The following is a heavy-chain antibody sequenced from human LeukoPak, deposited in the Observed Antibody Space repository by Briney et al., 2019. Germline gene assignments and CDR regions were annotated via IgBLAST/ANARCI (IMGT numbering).Heavy chain of an antibody. Sequence: SETLSLTCTVSGGSISSSSYYWGWIRQPPGKGLEWVGSIYYSGSTYYNPSLKSRVTISVDTSKNQFSLKLSSVTAADTAVYYCARDTALYGGXSALDYWGQGTLVTVSS. CDR3: ARDTALYGGXSALDY. D-gene: IGHD4-23*01. CDR1: GGSISSSSYY. J-gene: IGHJ4*02. CDR2: IYYSGST. V-gene: IGHV4-39*07.